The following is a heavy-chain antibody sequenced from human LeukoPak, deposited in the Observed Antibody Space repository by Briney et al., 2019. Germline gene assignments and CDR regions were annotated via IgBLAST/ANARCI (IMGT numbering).Heavy chain of an antibody. D-gene: IGHD3-3*01. V-gene: IGHV4-59*11. CDR1: GGSISSHY. J-gene: IGHJ4*02. CDR3: ARSDFWSGQVVDY. Sequence: PSETLSLTCTVSGGSISSHYRSWIRQPPGKGLEWIGYIYYSGSTNYNPSLKSRVTISVDTSKNQFSLKLSSVTAADTAVYYCARSDFWSGQVVDYWGQGTLVTVSS. CDR2: IYYSGST.